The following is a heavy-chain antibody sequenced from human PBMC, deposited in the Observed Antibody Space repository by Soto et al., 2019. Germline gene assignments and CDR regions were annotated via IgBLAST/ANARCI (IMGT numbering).Heavy chain of an antibody. Sequence: GASVKVSCKASGYTFTSYGISWVRQAPGQGLEWMGWISAYNGNTNYAQKFQGWVTMTTDTSISTAYMELSRLRSDDTAVYYCASAKTSGPGGGTTTSFDYWGQGTLVTVSS. CDR2: ISAYNGNT. CDR1: GYTFTSYG. CDR3: ASAKTSGPGGGTTTSFDY. J-gene: IGHJ4*02. D-gene: IGHD1-26*01. V-gene: IGHV1-18*01.